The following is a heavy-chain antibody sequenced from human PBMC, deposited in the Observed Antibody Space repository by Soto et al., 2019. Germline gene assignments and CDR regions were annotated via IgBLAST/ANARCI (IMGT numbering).Heavy chain of an antibody. V-gene: IGHV3-21*01. CDR1: GFTFSSYS. CDR2: ISSSSSYI. CDR3: ARDRVVEITIFGGPYYLDY. J-gene: IGHJ4*02. Sequence: PGGSLRLSCAASGFTFSSYSMNWVRQAPGKGLEWVSSISSSSSYIYYADSVKGRFTISRDNAKNSLYLQMNSLRAEDTAVYYCARDRVVEITIFGGPYYLDYWGQGTLVTV. D-gene: IGHD3-3*01.